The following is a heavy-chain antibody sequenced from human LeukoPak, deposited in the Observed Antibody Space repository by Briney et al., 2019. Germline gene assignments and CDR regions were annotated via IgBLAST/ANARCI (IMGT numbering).Heavy chain of an antibody. Sequence: KPSETLSLTCAVYGGSFSGYYWSWIRQPPGKGLEWIGEINHSGSTNYNPSLKSRVTISVDTSKNQFSLKLSSVTAADTAVYYCARRGWSSWDSGQGTLVTVSS. V-gene: IGHV4-34*01. CDR3: ARRGWSSWD. D-gene: IGHD6-13*01. CDR1: GGSFSGYY. CDR2: INHSGST. J-gene: IGHJ4*02.